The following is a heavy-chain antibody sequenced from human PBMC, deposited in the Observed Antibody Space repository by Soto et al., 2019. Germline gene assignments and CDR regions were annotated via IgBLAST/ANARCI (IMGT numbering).Heavy chain of an antibody. D-gene: IGHD5-18*01. CDR3: ACIFSGGYGYGFYYYGMDV. J-gene: IGHJ6*02. CDR1: GGSISISSYY. CDR2: IYYSGST. V-gene: IGHV4-39*01. Sequence: SLTCTVSGGSISISSYYWGWIRQPPGKGLEWIGSIYYSGSTYYNPSLKSRVTISVDTSKNQFSLKLSSVTAADTAVYYCACIFSGGYGYGFYYYGMDVWGQGTTVTVSS.